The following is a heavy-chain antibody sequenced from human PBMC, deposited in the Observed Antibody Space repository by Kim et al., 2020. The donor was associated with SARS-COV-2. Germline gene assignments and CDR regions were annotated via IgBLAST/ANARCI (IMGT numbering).Heavy chain of an antibody. CDR2: INHSGST. V-gene: IGHV4-34*01. CDR1: GGSFSGYY. CDR3: ARSRIPPWLWGYWYFDL. D-gene: IGHD5-18*01. Sequence: SETLSLTCAVYGGSFSGYYWSWIRQPPGKGLEWIGEINHSGSTNYNPSLTSRVTISVDTSKNQFSLKLSSVTAADTAVYYCARSRIPPWLWGYWYFDLWG. J-gene: IGHJ2*01.